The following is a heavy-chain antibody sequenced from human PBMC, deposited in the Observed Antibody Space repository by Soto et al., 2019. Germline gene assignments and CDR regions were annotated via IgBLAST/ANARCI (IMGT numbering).Heavy chain of an antibody. CDR2: ITSRSSPI. V-gene: IGHV3-48*02. CDR1: GFSFSSYS. CDR3: ARDPHSLDY. Sequence: PVGSLRLSCAASGFSFSSYSMNWVRQAPGKGLEWVSYITSRSSPIYYADSVKGRFTISRDNAKSSLYLQMNSLRDDDTAVYYCARDPHSLDYWGPGTLVTVSS. D-gene: IGHD1-26*01. J-gene: IGHJ4*02.